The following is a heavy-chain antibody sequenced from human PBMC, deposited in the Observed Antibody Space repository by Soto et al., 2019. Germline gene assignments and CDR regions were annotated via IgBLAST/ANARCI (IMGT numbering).Heavy chain of an antibody. J-gene: IGHJ6*02. CDR1: GFAFSSYA. CDR2: ITGSGDDT. CDR3: AKGGGFGPPPGYYFPMDL. V-gene: IGHV3-23*01. D-gene: IGHD3-10*01. Sequence: PGGSLRLSCAASGFAFSSYAMSWVRLPPGKGLEWVSVITGSGDDTFYADSVKGRFSISRDDSKNTLYLQLNRLRVEDTAIYYCAKGGGFGPPPGYYFPMDLWGQGTSVTVSS.